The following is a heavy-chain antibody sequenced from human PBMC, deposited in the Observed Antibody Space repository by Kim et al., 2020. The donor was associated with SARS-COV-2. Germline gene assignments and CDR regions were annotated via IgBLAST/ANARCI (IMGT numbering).Heavy chain of an antibody. V-gene: IGHV4-34*01. D-gene: IGHD3-3*01. Sequence: LKSRVTISVDTSKNQFSLKLSSVTAADTAVYYCARGRPIFGVVAYGMDVWGQGTTVTVS. CDR3: ARGRPIFGVVAYGMDV. J-gene: IGHJ6*02.